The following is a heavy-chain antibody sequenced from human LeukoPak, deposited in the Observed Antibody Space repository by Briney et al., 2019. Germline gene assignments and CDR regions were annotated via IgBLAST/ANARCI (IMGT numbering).Heavy chain of an antibody. D-gene: IGHD3-22*01. J-gene: IGHJ4*02. CDR3: AKDLGDSSGYYYETDNFDY. V-gene: IGHV3-11*01. CDR2: ISSSSSTI. CDR1: GFTFSDYY. Sequence: PGGSLRLSCAASGFTFSDYYTSWIRQAPGKGLEWVSYISSSSSTIYYADSVKGRFTISRDNSKNTLYLQMNSLRAEDTAVYYCAKDLGDSSGYYYETDNFDYWGQGTLVTVSS.